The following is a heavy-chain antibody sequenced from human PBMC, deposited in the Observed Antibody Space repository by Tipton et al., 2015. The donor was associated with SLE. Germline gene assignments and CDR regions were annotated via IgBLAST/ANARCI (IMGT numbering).Heavy chain of an antibody. CDR3: ARGGRQLVPFTWFDT. Sequence: TLSLTCTVSGGSISSHYWSWIRQPPGKGLEWIGYIYYSGSTNYNPSLKSRVTISVDTSKNQFSLKLSSVTAADTVVYYCARGGRQLVPFTWFDTWGQGTLVTVSS. CDR2: IYYSGST. D-gene: IGHD5-24*01. V-gene: IGHV4-59*11. J-gene: IGHJ5*02. CDR1: GGSISSHY.